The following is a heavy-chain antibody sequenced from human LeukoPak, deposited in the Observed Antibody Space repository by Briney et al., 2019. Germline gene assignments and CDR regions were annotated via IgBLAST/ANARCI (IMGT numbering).Heavy chain of an antibody. J-gene: IGHJ4*02. D-gene: IGHD3-16*02. Sequence: PGGSLRLSCAASGFTFSSYSMNWVRQAPGKGLEWLSYISISSGTIYCADSVKGRFTISRDNAKNSLYLQMNSLRAEDTAVYYCAKNLGELSLIDYWGQGTLVTVSS. CDR1: GFTFSSYS. CDR3: AKNLGELSLIDY. V-gene: IGHV3-48*01. CDR2: ISISSGTI.